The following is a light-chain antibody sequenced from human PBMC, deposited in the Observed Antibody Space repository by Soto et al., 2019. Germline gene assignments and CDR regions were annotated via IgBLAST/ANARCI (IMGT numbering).Light chain of an antibody. J-gene: IGKJ3*01. V-gene: IGKV3-20*01. Sequence: EIVLTQSPGTLSLSPGERATLSCRASQSLTSSYIAWYQQKPGQAPRLLISGAANRATGIPDRFSGSGSGTDFTLTISRVEPEDFAVYYCQQYAGPVFTFGPGTKVDIK. CDR1: QSLTSSY. CDR3: QQYAGPVFT. CDR2: GAA.